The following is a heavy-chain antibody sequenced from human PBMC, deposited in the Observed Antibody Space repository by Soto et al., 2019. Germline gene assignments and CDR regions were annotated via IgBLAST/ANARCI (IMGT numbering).Heavy chain of an antibody. D-gene: IGHD2-2*01. V-gene: IGHV2-26*01. CDR1: GFSLSNGRMG. CDR3: ARGPFVIVPVARSYYMDV. Sequence: QVTLKESGPVLVKPTVTLTLTCAVSGFSLSNGRMGVSWIRQPPGKALEWLAHILSNDEKSYSTSLKSRLTISKDTSKSQVVLTMTNMDPVDTATYFCARGPFVIVPVARSYYMDVWGKGTTVTVSS. J-gene: IGHJ6*03. CDR2: ILSNDEK.